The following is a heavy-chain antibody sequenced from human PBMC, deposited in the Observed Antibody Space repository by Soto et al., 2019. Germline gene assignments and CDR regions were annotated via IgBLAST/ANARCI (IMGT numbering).Heavy chain of an antibody. J-gene: IGHJ4*02. Sequence: EVQLVESGGGLVQPGGSLRLSCAGSGFTFSSHAMNWVRQAPGKGLEWVAYIHSIRSIIYYADSVKGRFTISRDNAKNSLYLQRDSLRDEDTAVYYCARDARNADYGYWGQGTLVTVSS. CDR2: IHSIRSII. V-gene: IGHV3-48*02. CDR3: ARDARNADYGY. CDR1: GFTFSSHA. D-gene: IGHD3-16*01.